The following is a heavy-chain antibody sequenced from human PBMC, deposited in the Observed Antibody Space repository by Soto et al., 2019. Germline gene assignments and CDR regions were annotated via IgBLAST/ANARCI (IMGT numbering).Heavy chain of an antibody. D-gene: IGHD2-15*01. CDR1: GGTFSSYA. CDR2: IIPIFGTA. CDR3: AVVVVAATPWGTQGGYFDY. J-gene: IGHJ4*02. V-gene: IGHV1-69*01. Sequence: QVQLVQSGAEVKKPGSSVKVSCKASGGTFSSYAISWVRQAPGQGLEWMGGIIPIFGTANYAQKFQGRVTITADESTSTAYMELSSLRSEDTAVYYCAVVVVAATPWGTQGGYFDYWGQGTLVTVSS.